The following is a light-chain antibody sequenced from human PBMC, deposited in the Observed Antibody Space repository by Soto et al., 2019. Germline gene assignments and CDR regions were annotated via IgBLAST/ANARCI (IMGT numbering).Light chain of an antibody. CDR1: SSDVGSYNL. CDR3: CAYAGSSTFVI. CDR2: EVT. Sequence: QSVLTQPASVSGSPGQSITISCTGTSSDVGSYNLDSWYQQHPGKVPKLMIYEVTKRPSGVSNRFSGSKSGNTASLTISGLQAEDEADYYCCAYAGSSTFVIFGGGTKLTVL. V-gene: IGLV2-23*02. J-gene: IGLJ2*01.